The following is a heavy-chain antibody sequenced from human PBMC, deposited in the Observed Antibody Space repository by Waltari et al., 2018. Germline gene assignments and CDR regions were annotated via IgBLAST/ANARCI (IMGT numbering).Heavy chain of an antibody. J-gene: IGHJ6*02. CDR3: ARVARKTYSSPVPGRDYYYGMDV. CDR1: GFTFSRYW. D-gene: IGHD6-13*01. CDR2: INRDGRAT. V-gene: IGHV3-74*01. Sequence: EEQLVESGGGLIQPGESLRVSCAVSGFTFSRYWMNWVRQAPGKGLVWVARINRDGRATSYAESVKGRFTISRDNAKNTVYLQMKSLRAEDTAVYYCARVARKTYSSPVPGRDYYYGMDVWGLGTTVTVSS.